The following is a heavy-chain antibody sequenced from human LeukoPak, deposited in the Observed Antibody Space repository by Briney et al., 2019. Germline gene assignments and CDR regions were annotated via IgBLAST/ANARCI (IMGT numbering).Heavy chain of an antibody. D-gene: IGHD3-22*01. V-gene: IGHV3-13*01. J-gene: IGHJ4*02. CDR1: GFTFSRYD. CDR3: ATPLDYYDTSGYHQGGD. Sequence: GGSLRLSCAASGFTFSRYDMHWVRQGTGRGLEWVSVIGTAGDTYYPGSVKGRFTISRENAKNSLYLQMNSLRAEDTAVYYCATPLDYYDTSGYHQGGDWGQGTLVTVSS. CDR2: IGTAGDT.